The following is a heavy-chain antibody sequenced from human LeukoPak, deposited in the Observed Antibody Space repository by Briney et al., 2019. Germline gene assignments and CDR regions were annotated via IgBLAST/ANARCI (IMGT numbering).Heavy chain of an antibody. CDR1: GYTFTSYG. CDR3: ARDGFTIFGVVIIRDYYYYMDV. CDR2: ISAYNGNT. J-gene: IGHJ6*03. D-gene: IGHD3-3*01. V-gene: IGHV1-18*01. Sequence: ASVKVSCKASGYTFTSYGISWVRQAPGQGLEWMGWISAYNGNTNYAQKLQGRVTMTTDTSTSTAYMEPGSLRSDDTAVYYCARDGFTIFGVVIIRDYYYYMDVWGKGTTVTVSS.